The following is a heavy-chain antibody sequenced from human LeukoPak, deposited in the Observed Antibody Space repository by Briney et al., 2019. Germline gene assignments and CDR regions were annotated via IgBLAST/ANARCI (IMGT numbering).Heavy chain of an antibody. CDR1: GFTFSSYG. CDR3: AKYYYDSSGYIDY. CDR2: ISSSSSYI. V-gene: IGHV3-21*01. Sequence: PGGSLRLSCAASGFTFSSYGMSWVRQAPGKGLEWVSSISSSSSYIYYADSVKGRLTISRDNAKNSLYLQMNSLRAEDTAVYYCAKYYYDSSGYIDYWGQGTLVTVSS. D-gene: IGHD3-22*01. J-gene: IGHJ4*02.